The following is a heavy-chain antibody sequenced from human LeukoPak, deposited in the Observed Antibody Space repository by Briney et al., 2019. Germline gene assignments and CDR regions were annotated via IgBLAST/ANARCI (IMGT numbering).Heavy chain of an antibody. V-gene: IGHV3-33*08. CDR1: GFTFSSYG. J-gene: IGHJ4*02. D-gene: IGHD3-10*01. CDR3: ARDLRGGALGDY. Sequence: GRSLRLSCAASGFTFSSYGMHWVRQAPGKGLEWVAVIWYDGNNKYYADSVKGRFTISRDNSKNTLYLQMNSLRAEDTAVYYCARDLRGGALGDYWGQGTLVTVSS. CDR2: IWYDGNNK.